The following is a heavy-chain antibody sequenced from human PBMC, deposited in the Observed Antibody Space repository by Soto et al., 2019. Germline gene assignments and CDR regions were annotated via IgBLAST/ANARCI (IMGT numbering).Heavy chain of an antibody. CDR3: ARPFETSGWYDY. CDR2: IYPGDSDT. J-gene: IGHJ4*02. CDR1: GYSFTSYW. D-gene: IGHD6-19*01. V-gene: IGHV5-51*01. Sequence: GASLKISCKGSGYSFTSYWIAWVRQMPGKGLELMGIIYPGDSDTRYSPSFQGQVTISADKSISTAYLQWSSLKASDTATYYCARPFETSGWYDYWGQGTLVTVSS.